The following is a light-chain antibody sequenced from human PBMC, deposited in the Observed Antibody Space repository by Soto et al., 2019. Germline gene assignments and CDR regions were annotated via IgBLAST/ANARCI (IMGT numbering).Light chain of an antibody. J-gene: IGLJ2*01. CDR3: CSFAGSSTFVL. V-gene: IGLV2-23*03. CDR1: SSDIGAYSL. Sequence: QSALTQPASVSGSPGQSITISCTGTSSDIGAYSLVSWYQQHPGKAPKLIIFEGSERPSGVSTRFSGSKSGNTASLTVSGLQPEDEALYYCCSFAGSSTFVLFGGGTQLTV. CDR2: EGS.